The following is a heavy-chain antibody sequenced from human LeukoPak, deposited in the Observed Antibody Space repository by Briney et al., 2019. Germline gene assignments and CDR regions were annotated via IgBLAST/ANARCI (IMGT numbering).Heavy chain of an antibody. CDR3: ARERILEVRGVKAFDY. J-gene: IGHJ4*02. CDR2: INPSGGST. V-gene: IGHV1-46*01. Sequence: GASVKVSCKASGHTFTGYYMHWVRQAPGQGLEWMGIINPSGGSTSYAQKFQGRVTMTRDTSTSTVYMELSSLRSEDTAVYYCARERILEVRGVKAFDYWGQGTLVTVSS. CDR1: GHTFTGYY. D-gene: IGHD3-10*01.